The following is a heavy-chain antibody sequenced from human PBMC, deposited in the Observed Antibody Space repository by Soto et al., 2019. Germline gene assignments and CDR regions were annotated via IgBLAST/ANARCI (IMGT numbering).Heavy chain of an antibody. CDR1: GFTFSDHH. V-gene: IGHV3-72*01. Sequence: ARGPLRLSSAASGFTFSDHHMDWVRQAPGKGLEWVGRARNKAHSYTTAYAASVRGRFIISRDDSKNSLSLQMSSLKTDDTAVYFCTRLMGASFDLWGQGTLVTVSS. CDR2: ARNKAHSYTT. D-gene: IGHD2-8*01. J-gene: IGHJ4*02. CDR3: TRLMGASFDL.